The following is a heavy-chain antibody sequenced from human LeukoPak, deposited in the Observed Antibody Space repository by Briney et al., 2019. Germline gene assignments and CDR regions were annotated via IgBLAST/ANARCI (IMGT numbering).Heavy chain of an antibody. J-gene: IGHJ5*02. D-gene: IGHD6-13*01. CDR2: ISSSGSNK. V-gene: IGHV3-48*03. CDR1: GFTLSIWE. CDR3: ARYGYSSNWYT. Sequence: GGSQTLSCAASGFTLSIWEVKWVRERPGKGLEGGSYISSSGSNKYYVDSVKGRFTITRDNAKNSLYLQMNSLRVEDTAVYYCARYGYSSNWYTWGQGTLVTVSS.